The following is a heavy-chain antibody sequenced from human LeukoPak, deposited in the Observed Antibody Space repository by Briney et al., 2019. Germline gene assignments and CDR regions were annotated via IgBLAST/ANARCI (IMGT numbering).Heavy chain of an antibody. J-gene: IGHJ4*02. CDR2: IYYSGST. V-gene: IGHV4-59*01. D-gene: IGHD4-23*01. CDR1: GGSIRSYY. CDR3: ARGYGGITYYFDY. Sequence: SETLSLTCTVSGGSIRSYYWSWIRQPPGKGLEWIGYIYYSGSTKYNPSPKKRVTISGHASKNNLPRKLISGTAADAAGFCCARGYGGITYYFDYWGQGTLVTVSS.